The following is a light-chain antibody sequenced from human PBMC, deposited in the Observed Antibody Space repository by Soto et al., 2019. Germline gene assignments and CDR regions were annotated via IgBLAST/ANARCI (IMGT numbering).Light chain of an antibody. Sequence: QSALTQPASVSGSPGQSITLSCTGTSSDIGGYNYVSWYLQHPGKAPKLLIYEVNNRPSGVSNRFSGSRSGNTASLTISGLQTEDEADYYCSSFTGGSTLVVFGGGTKLTVL. CDR2: EVN. J-gene: IGLJ2*01. V-gene: IGLV2-14*01. CDR1: SSDIGGYNY. CDR3: SSFTGGSTLVV.